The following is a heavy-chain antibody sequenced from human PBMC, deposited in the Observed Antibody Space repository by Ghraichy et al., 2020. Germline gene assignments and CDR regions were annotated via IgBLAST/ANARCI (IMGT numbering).Heavy chain of an antibody. D-gene: IGHD4-23*01. V-gene: IGHV3-73*01. J-gene: IGHJ4*02. Sequence: GGSLRLSCAASGFTFSDSSMYWVRQASGKGLEWVGRIRSKANNYATTYAASVKGRFTMSRDDSKNTAYLQMNSLKTEDTALYYCTRRGYSGNSGIDYWGQGTLVTVSS. CDR3: TRRGYSGNSGIDY. CDR2: IRSKANNYAT. CDR1: GFTFSDSS.